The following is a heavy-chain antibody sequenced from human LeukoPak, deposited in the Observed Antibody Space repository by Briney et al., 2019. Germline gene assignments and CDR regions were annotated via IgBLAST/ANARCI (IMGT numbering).Heavy chain of an antibody. CDR3: AREKYGGSFDY. CDR2: ISSSGSTI. D-gene: IGHD4-23*01. Sequence: GGSLRLSCAASGFTVNSNYMSWVRQAPGKGLEWVSYISSSGSTIYYADSVKGRFTISRDNAKNSLYLQMNSLRAEDTAVYYCAREKYGGSFDYWGQGTLVTVSS. CDR1: GFTVNSNY. J-gene: IGHJ4*02. V-gene: IGHV3-11*01.